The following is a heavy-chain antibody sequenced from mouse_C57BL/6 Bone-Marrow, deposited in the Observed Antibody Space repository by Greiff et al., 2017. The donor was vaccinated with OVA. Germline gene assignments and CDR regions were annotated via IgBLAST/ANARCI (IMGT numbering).Heavy chain of an antibody. J-gene: IGHJ3*01. CDR2: IDPSDSET. CDR1: GYTFTSYW. V-gene: IGHV1-52*01. Sequence: QVQLQQPGAELVRPGSSVKLSCKASGYTFTSYWMHWVKQRPIQGLEWIGNIDPSDSETHYNQKFKDKATLTVDKSSSTAYMQLSSLPSEDSAVYYCARSGLLLPFAYWGQGTLVTVSA. D-gene: IGHD1-1*01. CDR3: ARSGLLLPFAY.